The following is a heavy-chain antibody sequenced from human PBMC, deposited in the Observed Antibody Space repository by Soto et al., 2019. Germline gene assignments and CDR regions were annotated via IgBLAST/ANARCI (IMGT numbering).Heavy chain of an antibody. J-gene: IGHJ6*02. CDR1: GGTFSSYA. CDR3: ARDQARVHHLNYYYGMDV. V-gene: IGHV1-69*06. Sequence: QVQLVQSGAEVKKPGSSVKVSCKASGGTFSSYAISWVRQAPGQGLEWMGGIIPIFGTANYAQKFQGRVTITADNSTSTAYMELSSLRSEDTAVYYCARDQARVHHLNYYYGMDVWGQGTTVTVSS. CDR2: IIPIFGTA. D-gene: IGHD1-1*01.